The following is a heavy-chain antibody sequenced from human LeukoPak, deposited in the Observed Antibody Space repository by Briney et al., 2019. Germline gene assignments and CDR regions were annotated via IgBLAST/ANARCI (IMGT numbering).Heavy chain of an antibody. CDR2: INPSGGST. CDR3: ARDSPYYYDSSGYLPNPGDAFDI. J-gene: IGHJ3*02. Sequence: ASVKVSCKASGYTFTSYYMHWVRQAPGQGLEWMGIINPSGGSTSYAQKLQGRVTMTTDTSTSTAYMELRSLRSDDTAVYYCARDSPYYYDSSGYLPNPGDAFDIWGQGTMVTVSS. D-gene: IGHD3-22*01. CDR1: GYTFTSYY. V-gene: IGHV1-46*01.